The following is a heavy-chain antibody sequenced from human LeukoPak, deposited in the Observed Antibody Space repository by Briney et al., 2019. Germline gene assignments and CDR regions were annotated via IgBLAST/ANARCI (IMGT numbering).Heavy chain of an antibody. CDR3: ARGIMTTVTTGVFDY. CDR2: INHSGST. J-gene: IGHJ4*02. CDR1: GGSFSGYY. V-gene: IGHV4-34*01. Sequence: PSETLSLTCAVYGGSFSGYYWSWIRQPPGKGLEWIGEINHSGSTNYNPSLKRRVTISVDTSKNQFSLKLSSVTAADTAVYYCARGIMTTVTTGVFDYWGQGTLVTVSS. D-gene: IGHD4-17*01.